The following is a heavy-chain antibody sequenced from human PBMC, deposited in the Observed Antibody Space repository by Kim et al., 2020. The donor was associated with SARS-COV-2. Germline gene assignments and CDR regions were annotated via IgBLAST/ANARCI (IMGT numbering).Heavy chain of an antibody. V-gene: IGHV3-74*03. J-gene: IGHJ4*02. CDR1: GFTFSRHW. CDR2: IGEDGSST. CDR3: VRPLGGGTYCLGY. D-gene: IGHD2-21*01. Sequence: GGSLRLSCAASGFTFSRHWMYWVRQTPGKGLVWVSGIGEDGSSTAYADSVKGRFTISRDNAKNTLSLQIDSLRAEDTAVYYCVRPLGGGTYCLGYWGQGTLVTVSS.